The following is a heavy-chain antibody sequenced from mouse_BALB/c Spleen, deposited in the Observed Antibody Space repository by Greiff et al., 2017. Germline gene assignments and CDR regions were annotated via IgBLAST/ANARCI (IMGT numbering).Heavy chain of an antibody. CDR2: IWAGGST. D-gene: IGHD2-4*01. CDR3: ARDGEPRNYDDDVGYFDY. CDR1: GFSLTSYG. Sequence: QVQLKQSGPGLVAPSQSLSITCTVSGFSLTSYGVHWVRQPPGKGLEWLGVIWAGGSTNYNSALISRLSISKDNSKSQVFLKMNSLQTDDTAMYYCARDGEPRNYDDDVGYFDYWGQGTTLTVSS. V-gene: IGHV2-9*02. J-gene: IGHJ2*01.